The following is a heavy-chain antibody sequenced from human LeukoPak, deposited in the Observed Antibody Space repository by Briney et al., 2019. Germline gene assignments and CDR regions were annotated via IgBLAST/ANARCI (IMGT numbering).Heavy chain of an antibody. CDR1: GFSFSSYG. J-gene: IGHJ4*02. D-gene: IGHD5-18*01. V-gene: IGHV3-33*01. CDR3: ARERGYSYGYSDY. Sequence: PGGSLRLSCAASGFSFSSYGMHWVRQAPGKGLEWVAVIWYDGSNQYYADSVKGQFTISRDNSKNTVYLQMNSLRAEDTAVYYCARERGYSYGYSDYWGQGTLVTVSS. CDR2: IWYDGSNQ.